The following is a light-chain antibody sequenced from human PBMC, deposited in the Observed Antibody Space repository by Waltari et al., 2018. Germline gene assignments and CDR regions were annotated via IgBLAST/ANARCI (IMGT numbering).Light chain of an antibody. CDR3: MQGTNWPQS. V-gene: IGKV2-30*01. Sequence: AVMTQSPLSLPVTLGQPASNSCSSSQSPVYSDGNIYLNWFQQRPGQSPRRLFYTVSRRDSGVPDRFSGNGSGTDFTLRISRVEAEDVGLYFCMQGTNWPQSFGQGTKLEIK. CDR1: QSPVYSDGNIY. J-gene: IGKJ2*03. CDR2: TVS.